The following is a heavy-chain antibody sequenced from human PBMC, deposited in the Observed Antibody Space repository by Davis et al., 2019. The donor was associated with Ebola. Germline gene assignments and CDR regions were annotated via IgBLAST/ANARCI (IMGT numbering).Heavy chain of an antibody. D-gene: IGHD6-19*01. CDR1: GFTFSSYA. CDR2: ISGSGGST. V-gene: IGHV3-23*01. Sequence: GESLKISCAASGFTFSSYAMSWVRQAPGKGLEWVSAISGSGGSTYSADSVKGRFTISRDNSKNTLYLQMNSLRAEDTAVYYCAKEGSSGWSRYYGMDVWGQGTTVTVSS. CDR3: AKEGSSGWSRYYGMDV. J-gene: IGHJ6*02.